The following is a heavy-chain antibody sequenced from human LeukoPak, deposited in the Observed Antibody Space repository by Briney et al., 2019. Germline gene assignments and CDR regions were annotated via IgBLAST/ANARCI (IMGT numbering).Heavy chain of an antibody. CDR1: GGSISSGGYY. Sequence: SETLSLTCTVSGGSISSGGYYWSWIRQHPGKGLEWIGYIYYSGSTYYNPSLKSRVTISVDTSKNQFSLKLSSVTAADTAVYYCARDLGYGYVDYWGQGTLVTVSS. D-gene: IGHD5-18*01. CDR3: ARDLGYGYVDY. V-gene: IGHV4-31*03. CDR2: IYYSGST. J-gene: IGHJ4*02.